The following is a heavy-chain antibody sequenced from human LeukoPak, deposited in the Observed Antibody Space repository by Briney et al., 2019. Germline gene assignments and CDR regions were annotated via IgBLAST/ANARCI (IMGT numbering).Heavy chain of an antibody. CDR3: AREPRAGSGSYYTGAFDI. D-gene: IGHD1-26*01. J-gene: IGHJ3*02. V-gene: IGHV1-69*04. Sequence: ASVKVSRKASGGTFSSYAISWVRQAPGQGLEWMGRIIPILGIANYAQKFQGRVTITADKSTSTAYMELSSLRSEDTAVYYCAREPRAGSGSYYTGAFDIWGQGTMVTVSS. CDR1: GGTFSSYA. CDR2: IIPILGIA.